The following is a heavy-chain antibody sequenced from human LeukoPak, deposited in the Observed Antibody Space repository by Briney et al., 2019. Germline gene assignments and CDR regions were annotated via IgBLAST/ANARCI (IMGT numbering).Heavy chain of an antibody. CDR2: ISSDGTVT. CDR3: AKDGYSGSYFNY. CDR1: GFTFSSYW. D-gene: IGHD1-26*01. J-gene: IGHJ4*02. Sequence: GGSLRLSCAASGFTFSSYWMHWVRQAPGKGLVWVSRISSDGTVTSYTDAVKGRFTISRDNSKNTLYLQMNSLRAEDTAVYYCAKDGYSGSYFNYWGQGTLVTVSS. V-gene: IGHV3-74*01.